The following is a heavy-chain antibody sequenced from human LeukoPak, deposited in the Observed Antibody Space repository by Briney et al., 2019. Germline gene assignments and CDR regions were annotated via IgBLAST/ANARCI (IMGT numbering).Heavy chain of an antibody. CDR3: AKDCKGSGSYFPFDY. CDR2: ISGRGGST. J-gene: IGHJ4*02. CDR1: GFTVISYS. V-gene: IGHV3-23*01. D-gene: IGHD3-10*01. Sequence: PGGSLRLSCAAPGFTVISYSMRWVRQAPGKGLEWVSAISGRGGSTYYADSVNGRFTISRDNSKNTLYLQINSLTPEATAVYYCAKDCKGSGSYFPFDYWGQGTLVTVSS.